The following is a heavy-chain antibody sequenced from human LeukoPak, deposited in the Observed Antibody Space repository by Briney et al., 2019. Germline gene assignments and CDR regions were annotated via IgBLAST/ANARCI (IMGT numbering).Heavy chain of an antibody. V-gene: IGHV1-69*13. CDR3: ARSQDIVVVPAARHWFDP. J-gene: IGHJ5*02. CDR2: IIPIFGTA. CDR1: GGSFSNYA. D-gene: IGHD2-2*01. Sequence: SVKVSCKASGGSFSNYAISWVRQAPGQGLEWMGGIIPIFGTANYAQKFQGRVTITADESTSTAYMELSSLRSEDTAVYYCARSQDIVVVPAARHWFDPWGQGTLVTVSS.